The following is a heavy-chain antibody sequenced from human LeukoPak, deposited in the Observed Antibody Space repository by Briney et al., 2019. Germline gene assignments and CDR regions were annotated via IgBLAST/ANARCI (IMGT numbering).Heavy chain of an antibody. CDR3: ARLGSRVV. Sequence: SETLSLTCAVYGGSFSGYYWSWIRQPPGKGLEWIGEINHSGYTNYNPSLKSRVTMSVDTSKNQFSLKLNSMTAADTAVYYCARLGSRVVWGQGTLVIVSS. CDR1: GGSFSGYY. CDR2: INHSGYT. D-gene: IGHD3-10*01. V-gene: IGHV4-34*01. J-gene: IGHJ4*02.